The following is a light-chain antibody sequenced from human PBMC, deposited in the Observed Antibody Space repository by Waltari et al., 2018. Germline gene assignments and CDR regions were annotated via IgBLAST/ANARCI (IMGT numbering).Light chain of an antibody. CDR2: IDGGGGH. J-gene: IGLJ2*01. V-gene: IGLV4-69*01. CDR3: QTWDPDTVV. Sequence: QLAVTQSPSASASLGASVKPTCTPSSETSAYAIAWPQHQPETGPRLLMKIDGGGGHTKGDGIPDRFSGFSSGAERYLTISSLQYEDEAAYYCQTWDPDTVVFGGGTKLTV. CDR1: SETSAYA.